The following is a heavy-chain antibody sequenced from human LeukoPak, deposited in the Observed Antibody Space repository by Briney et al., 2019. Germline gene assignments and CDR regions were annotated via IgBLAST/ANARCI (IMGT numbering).Heavy chain of an antibody. J-gene: IGHJ4*02. V-gene: IGHV3-7*01. CDR1: GFTCSSYW. Sequence: GGSLRLSCAASGFTCSSYWMSWVRQAPGKGLEWVANIKQDGSEKYYVDSVKGRFTISRDNAKNSLYLQMNSLRAEDTAVYYCAREGYYYDSSGYLDYWGQGTLVTVSS. CDR2: IKQDGSEK. CDR3: AREGYYYDSSGYLDY. D-gene: IGHD3-22*01.